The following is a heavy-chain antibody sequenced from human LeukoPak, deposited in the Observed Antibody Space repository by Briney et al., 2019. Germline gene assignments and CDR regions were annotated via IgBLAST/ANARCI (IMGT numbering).Heavy chain of an antibody. Sequence: SETLSLTCAVSGYSISSGYYWGWIRQPPGKGLEWIGSIYHTGSTYYNPSLQSRVTISLDSPKNQFSLKLTSVTAADTAVYHCASGGTAVVMALTYYFDTWGQGTPVTVSS. CDR3: ASGGTAVVMALTYYFDT. D-gene: IGHD3-22*01. CDR2: IYHTGST. CDR1: GYSISSGYY. V-gene: IGHV4-38-2*01. J-gene: IGHJ4*02.